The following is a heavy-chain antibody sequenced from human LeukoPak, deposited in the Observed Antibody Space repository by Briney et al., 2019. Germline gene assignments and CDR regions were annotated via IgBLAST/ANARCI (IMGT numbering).Heavy chain of an antibody. CDR2: ISAFNGKT. J-gene: IGHJ6*03. D-gene: IGHD1-1*01. V-gene: IGHV1-18*01. CDR3: ARDLERYPISGNDRYYYYYCMDV. CDR1: GYTFSNYG. Sequence: ASVKVSCKTSGYTFSNYGISWVRQAPGRGLEWVGWISAFNGKTNYAPKLQDRVTLTTDTSTSTAYMELRSLRSDDTAVYFCARDLERYPISGNDRYYYYYCMDVWGKGTTVTVSS.